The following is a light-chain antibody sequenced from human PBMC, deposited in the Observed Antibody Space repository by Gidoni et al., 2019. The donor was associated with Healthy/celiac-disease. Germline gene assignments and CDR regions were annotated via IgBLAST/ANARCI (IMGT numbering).Light chain of an antibody. CDR3: NSRDSSGKHLV. CDR1: SLRRYY. CDR2: GKN. Sequence: SSELTQDPAVSVALGQTVRITCQGDSLRRYYASWYQQKPGQAPVLVLYGKNNRPSGIPDRFSGSSSGNTASLTLTGAQAEDEADYYCNSRDSSGKHLVFGGGTKLTVL. J-gene: IGLJ2*01. V-gene: IGLV3-19*01.